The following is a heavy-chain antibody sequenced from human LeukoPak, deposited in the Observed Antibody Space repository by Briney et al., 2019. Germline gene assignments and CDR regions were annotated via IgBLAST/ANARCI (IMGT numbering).Heavy chain of an antibody. J-gene: IGHJ4*02. D-gene: IGHD4-17*01. Sequence: SETLSLTCTVSGGSISSSIYYWGWIRQPPGKGLEWIGSVYYSGSTYHNPSLKSRVTISVDTSKSHFSLKLSSVTAADTAVYYCAREFTGDGFDYWGQGTLVTVSS. CDR1: GGSISSSIYY. V-gene: IGHV4-39*07. CDR3: AREFTGDGFDY. CDR2: VYYSGST.